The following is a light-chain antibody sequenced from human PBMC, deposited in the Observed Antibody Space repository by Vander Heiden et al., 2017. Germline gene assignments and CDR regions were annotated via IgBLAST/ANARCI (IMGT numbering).Light chain of an antibody. CDR2: DAS. J-gene: IGKJ3*01. Sequence: DIQMTQSPSSLSASVADRVTITCQASQDISNYLNWYQQKPGKAPKLLIYDASNLETGVPSRFSGSGSGTDFTFTISSLQSEDIATYYCQQYDNLLFTFGPGTKVDIK. V-gene: IGKV1-33*01. CDR3: QQYDNLLFT. CDR1: QDISNY.